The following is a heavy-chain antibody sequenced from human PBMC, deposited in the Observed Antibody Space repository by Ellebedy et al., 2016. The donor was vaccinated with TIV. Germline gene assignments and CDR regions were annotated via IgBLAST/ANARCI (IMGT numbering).Heavy chain of an antibody. CDR1: GGSISSYY. J-gene: IGHJ3*02. CDR3: ARQNYYDSSGHDAFDI. D-gene: IGHD3-22*01. CDR2: IYYSGST. V-gene: IGHV4-59*08. Sequence: MPSETLSLTCTVSGGSISSYYWSWIRQPPGKGLEWIGYIYYSGSTNYNPSLKSRVTISVDTSKNQFSLKLSPVTAADTAVYYCARQNYYDSSGHDAFDIWGQGTMVTVSS.